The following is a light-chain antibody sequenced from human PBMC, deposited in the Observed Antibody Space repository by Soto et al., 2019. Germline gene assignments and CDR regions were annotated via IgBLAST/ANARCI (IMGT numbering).Light chain of an antibody. V-gene: IGLV1-44*01. Sequence: QSVLTQPPSASGTPGQRVTLSCSGSSSNIGSNAVNWYQQLPETAPKLLIHSNNERPSGVPDRFSGARSGTSASLVISGLQSDDEADFYCAAWDDSLNGSVFGGGTKVTVL. CDR2: SNN. CDR3: AAWDDSLNGSV. CDR1: SSNIGSNA. J-gene: IGLJ2*01.